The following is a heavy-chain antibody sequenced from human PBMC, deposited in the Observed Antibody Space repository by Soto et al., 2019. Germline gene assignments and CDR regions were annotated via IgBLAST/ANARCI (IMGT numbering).Heavy chain of an antibody. J-gene: IGHJ6*02. CDR1: GFTFSSYW. CDR3: ARAGGGKNDFWSGYYEDYYYGMDV. D-gene: IGHD3-3*01. Sequence: GESLKISCAASGFTFSSYWMSWVRQAPGKGLEWVANIKQDGSEKYYVDSVKGRFTISRDNAKNSLYLQMNSLRAEDTAVYYCARAGGGKNDFWSGYYEDYYYGMDVWGQGTTVTVSS. CDR2: IKQDGSEK. V-gene: IGHV3-7*01.